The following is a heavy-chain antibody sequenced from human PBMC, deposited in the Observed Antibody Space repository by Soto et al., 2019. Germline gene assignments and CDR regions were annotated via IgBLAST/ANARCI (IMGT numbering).Heavy chain of an antibody. J-gene: IGHJ6*02. CDR2: IYYSGST. Sequence: QVQLQESGPGLVKPSETLSLTCTVSGGSISSYYWSWIRQPPGKGLEWIGYIYYSGSTNYNPSLKSRVTLSVDTSKNQFSLKLSSVTAADTAVYYCARDEGIAVAGTFFHYYYGMDVWGQGTTVTVSS. CDR3: ARDEGIAVAGTFFHYYYGMDV. D-gene: IGHD6-19*01. CDR1: GGSISSYY. V-gene: IGHV4-59*01.